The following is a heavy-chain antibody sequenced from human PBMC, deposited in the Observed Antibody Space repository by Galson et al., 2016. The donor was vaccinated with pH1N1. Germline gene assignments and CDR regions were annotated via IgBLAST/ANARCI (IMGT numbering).Heavy chain of an antibody. J-gene: IGHJ4*02. CDR3: VRGSNDWRGTDY. CDR2: IDIIGAYT. D-gene: IGHD1-14*01. CDR1: GFTFRNYW. V-gene: IGHV3-74*01. Sequence: SLRLSCAASGFTFRNYWMHWVRQVPGKGLVWVARIDIIGAYTHYADFVKGRFTISRDNARNTLYLEMNSLRVEDTAIYYCVRGSNDWRGTDYWRQGTLVTVSS.